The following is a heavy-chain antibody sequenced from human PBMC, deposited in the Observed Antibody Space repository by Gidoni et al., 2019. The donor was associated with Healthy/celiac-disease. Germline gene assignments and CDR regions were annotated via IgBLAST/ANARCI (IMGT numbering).Heavy chain of an antibody. CDR3: ARHGVVATPPLGPDAFDI. Sequence: QLQLQESGPGLVKPSETLSLTCTVSGGSISSSSYYWGWIRQPPGKGLEWIGSIYYSGSTYYNPSLKSRVTISVDTSKNQFSLKLSSVTAADTAVYYCARHGVVATPPLGPDAFDIWGQGTMVTVSS. J-gene: IGHJ3*02. CDR1: GGSISSSSYY. D-gene: IGHD5-12*01. V-gene: IGHV4-39*01. CDR2: IYYSGST.